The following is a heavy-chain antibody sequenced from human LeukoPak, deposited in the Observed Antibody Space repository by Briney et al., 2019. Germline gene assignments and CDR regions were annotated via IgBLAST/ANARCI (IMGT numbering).Heavy chain of an antibody. Sequence: GGSLRLFCAASGFTVSSNYMSWVRQAPGKGLEWVSVIYSGGSTYYADSVKGRFTISRDNSKNTLYLQMNSLRAEDTAVYYCAKCGGDCYHGAFDIWGQGTMVTVSS. CDR1: GFTVSSNY. D-gene: IGHD2-21*02. J-gene: IGHJ3*02. V-gene: IGHV3-53*01. CDR3: AKCGGDCYHGAFDI. CDR2: IYSGGST.